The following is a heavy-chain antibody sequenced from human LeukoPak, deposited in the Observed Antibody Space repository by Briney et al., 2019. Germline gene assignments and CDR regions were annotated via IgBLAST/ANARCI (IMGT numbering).Heavy chain of an antibody. Sequence: GGSLRLSCVASGSTFSSYSMTWVRQAPGKGLEWVSAISGGGENTYYADPVKGQFTISRDNSKNTLYLQMHSLRAEDTAVYYCARRIAARPWSPPFDYWGQGTLVTVSS. V-gene: IGHV3-23*01. D-gene: IGHD6-6*01. CDR3: ARRIAARPWSPPFDY. CDR2: ISGGGENT. CDR1: GSTFSSYS. J-gene: IGHJ4*02.